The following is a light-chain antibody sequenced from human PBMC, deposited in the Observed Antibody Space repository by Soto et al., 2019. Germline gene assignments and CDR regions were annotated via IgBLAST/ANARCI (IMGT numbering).Light chain of an antibody. CDR2: RNS. Sequence: QSVLTQSPSASGTPGQRVTISCSGSASTIGRNYVYWYQQLPGTAPKLLIYRNSQRPSGVPDRFSGSKSGTSASLAISGLRSEDEADYYCAAWDDNRSGLYVFGAGTKLTVL. V-gene: IGLV1-47*01. CDR3: AAWDDNRSGLYV. J-gene: IGLJ1*01. CDR1: ASTIGRNY.